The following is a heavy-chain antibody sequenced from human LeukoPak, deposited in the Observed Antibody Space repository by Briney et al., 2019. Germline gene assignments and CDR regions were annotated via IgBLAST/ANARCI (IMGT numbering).Heavy chain of an antibody. Sequence: GGPLRLSCAASGLTFSSYSMNWVRQAPGKGLEWVSSISSSSSYIYYADSVKGRFTISRDNAKNSLYLQMNSLRAEDTAVYYCARVGDGSQSDYWGQGTLVTVSS. D-gene: IGHD2-21*01. CDR3: ARVGDGSQSDY. J-gene: IGHJ4*02. CDR2: ISSSSSYI. V-gene: IGHV3-21*01. CDR1: GLTFSSYS.